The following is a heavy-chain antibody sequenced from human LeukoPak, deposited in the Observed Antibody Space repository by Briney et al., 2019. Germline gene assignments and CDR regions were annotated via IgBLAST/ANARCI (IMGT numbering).Heavy chain of an antibody. CDR2: FDPEDGET. V-gene: IGHV1-24*01. J-gene: IGHJ4*02. CDR1: GYTLTELS. CDR3: ATHITMVRGAIPDY. D-gene: IGHD3-10*01. Sequence: ASVKVSCKVSGYTLTELSMHWVRQAPGKGLEWMGGFDPEDGETIYAQKFQGRVTMTEDTSTDTAYMELSSLRSEDTAVYYCATHITMVRGAIPDYWGQGTLVTVSS.